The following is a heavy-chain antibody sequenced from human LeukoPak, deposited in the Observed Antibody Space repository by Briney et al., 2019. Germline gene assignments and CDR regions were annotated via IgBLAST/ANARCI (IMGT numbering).Heavy chain of an antibody. Sequence: ASVKVSCKASGYTFTSYGISWVRQAPGQGLEWMGWISAYNGNTNYAQKFQGRLTATRDMSTSTVYMELNSLRSEDTAVYFCGREIEGTTDYWGQGTLVTVSS. V-gene: IGHV1-18*01. CDR1: GYTFTSYG. D-gene: IGHD1-7*01. CDR3: GREIEGTTDY. J-gene: IGHJ4*02. CDR2: ISAYNGNT.